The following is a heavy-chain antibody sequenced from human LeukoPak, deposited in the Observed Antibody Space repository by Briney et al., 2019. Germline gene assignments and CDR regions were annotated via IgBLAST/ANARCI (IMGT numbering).Heavy chain of an antibody. V-gene: IGHV1-69-2*01. Sequence: ATVKISCKVSGYTFTGYYMHWVQQAPGKGLEWMGLVDPEDGETIYAEKFQGRVTITADTSTDTAYMELSSLRSEDTAVYHCATVSIAAAGTDFDYWGQGTLVTVSS. D-gene: IGHD6-13*01. CDR2: VDPEDGET. CDR3: ATVSIAAAGTDFDY. J-gene: IGHJ4*02. CDR1: GYTFTGYY.